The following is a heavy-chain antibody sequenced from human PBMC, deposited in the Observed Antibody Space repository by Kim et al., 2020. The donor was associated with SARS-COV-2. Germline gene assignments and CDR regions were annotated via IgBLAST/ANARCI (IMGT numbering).Heavy chain of an antibody. CDR3: ARLFDP. V-gene: IGHV3-7*04. J-gene: IGHJ5*02. CDR2: KQDGSVK. Sequence: KQDGSVKSYVDSVKGRFTISRDNAKNSLYLQRSSLRAEDTAVYYCARLFDPWGQGTLVTVSS.